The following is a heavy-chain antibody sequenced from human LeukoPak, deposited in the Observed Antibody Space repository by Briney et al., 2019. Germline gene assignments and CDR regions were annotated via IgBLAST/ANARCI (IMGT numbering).Heavy chain of an antibody. Sequence: SETLSLTCAIYGEYFSTYYYSWIRQPPGKGLEWIGEINHSGSTNYNPSLKSRLTISVDMSKKQFFLRLSSVTAADTAMYYCAKPRLTYLGCDCYNPRGFYFCHLGQGTLVPGPS. CDR3: AKPRLTYLGCDCYNPRGFYFCH. CDR2: INHSGST. CDR1: GEYFSTYY. D-gene: IGHD2-21*01. J-gene: IGHJ4*01. V-gene: IGHV4-34*01.